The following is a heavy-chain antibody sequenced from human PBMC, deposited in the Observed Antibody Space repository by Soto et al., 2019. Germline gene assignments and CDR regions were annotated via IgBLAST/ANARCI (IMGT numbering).Heavy chain of an antibody. CDR3: AKDPYSSGWYVSDY. D-gene: IGHD6-19*01. CDR1: GFTFSSYG. J-gene: IGHJ4*02. CDR2: ISYDGSNK. V-gene: IGHV3-30*18. Sequence: PGGSLRLSCAASGFTFSSYGMHWVRQAPGKGLEWVAVISYDGSNKYYADSVKSRFTISRDNSKNTLYLQMNSLRAEDTAVYYCAKDPYSSGWYVSDYWGQGT.